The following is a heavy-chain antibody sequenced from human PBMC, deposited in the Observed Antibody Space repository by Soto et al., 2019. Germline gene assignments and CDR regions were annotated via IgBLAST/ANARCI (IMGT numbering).Heavy chain of an antibody. J-gene: IGHJ4*02. Sequence: SETLSLTCTVSGGSISSYYWSWIRQPPGKGLEWIGYIYYSGSTNYNPSLKSRVTISVDTSKNQFSLKLSSVTAADTAVYYCARDLMVTGFDYWGQGTLVTSPQ. CDR2: IYYSGST. V-gene: IGHV4-59*01. D-gene: IGHD2-21*02. CDR1: GGSISSYY. CDR3: ARDLMVTGFDY.